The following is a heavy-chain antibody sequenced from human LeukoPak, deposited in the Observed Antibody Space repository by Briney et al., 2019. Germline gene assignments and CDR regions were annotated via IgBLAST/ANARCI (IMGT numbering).Heavy chain of an antibody. J-gene: IGHJ4*02. CDR1: GFTFDDYA. CDR3: AKARNYDILTAELDY. D-gene: IGHD3-9*01. CDR2: ISWNSGSI. V-gene: IGHV3-9*01. Sequence: GGSLRLSCAASGFTFDDYAMHWVRHAPGKGLEWVSGISWNSGSIGYADSVKGRFTISRDNAKNSLYPQMNSLRAEDTALYYCAKARNYDILTAELDYWGQGTLVTVSS.